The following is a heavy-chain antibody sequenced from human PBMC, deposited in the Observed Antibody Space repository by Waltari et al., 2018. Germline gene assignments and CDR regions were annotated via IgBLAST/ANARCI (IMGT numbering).Heavy chain of an antibody. CDR1: GYTFSDYY. CDR2: VDPEDGET. J-gene: IGHJ3*01. V-gene: IGHV1-69-2*01. D-gene: IGHD6-19*01. Sequence: EVQLLQSGAELKEPGTPVRISCKVSGYTFSDYYINWVQQAPGKGLRWMGLVDPEDGETIYADNFQGRVTISADTSTDTAFMELSSLRSEDTAVFYCATALGDSSSASRPFDFWGQGTMITVSS. CDR3: ATALGDSSSASRPFDF.